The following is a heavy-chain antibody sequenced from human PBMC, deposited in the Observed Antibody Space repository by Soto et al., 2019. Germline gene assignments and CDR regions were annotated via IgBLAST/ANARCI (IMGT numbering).Heavy chain of an antibody. D-gene: IGHD4-17*01. Sequence: VQPMQSGAEVKQPGSSVKVSCKASGGTFSSHSINWVRQAPGQGLEWMGGIITLFGTANYAQNFQGRVTITADQSTSTAYMELNSLRSDDTAVYYCAREVGYGDFSAALLDWGQGTLVTVSS. J-gene: IGHJ4*02. CDR3: AREVGYGDFSAALLD. V-gene: IGHV1-69*01. CDR2: IITLFGTA. CDR1: GGTFSSHS.